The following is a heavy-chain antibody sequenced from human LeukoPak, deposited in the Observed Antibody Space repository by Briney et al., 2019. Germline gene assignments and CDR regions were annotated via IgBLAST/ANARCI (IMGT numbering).Heavy chain of an antibody. V-gene: IGHV4-39*07. CDR1: GGSISSSSYY. CDR2: IYYSGST. J-gene: IGHJ5*02. Sequence: SETLSLTCTVSGGSISSSSYYWGWIRQPPGKGLEWIGSIYYSGSTYYNPSLKSRVTISVDTSKNQFSLKLSSVTAADTAVYYCARDKSGYDYVWGSYRHNWFDPWGQGTLVIVSS. CDR3: ARDKSGYDYVWGSYRHNWFDP. D-gene: IGHD3-16*02.